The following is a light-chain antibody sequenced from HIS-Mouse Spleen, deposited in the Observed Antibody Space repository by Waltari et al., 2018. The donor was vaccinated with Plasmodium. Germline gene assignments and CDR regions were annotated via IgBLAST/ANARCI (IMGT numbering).Light chain of an antibody. CDR1: KSVSSN. CDR2: GAS. J-gene: IGKJ3*01. CDR3: QQDNNWSFT. Sequence: ELVVTHSTATLSVSPGERPPLSCSASKSVSSNLAWYQQKPGQAPRLLLYGASNRATGIPARFSGSGSGTEFTLTISSLQSEDFAVYYCQQDNNWSFTFGPGTKLDIK. V-gene: IGKV3-15*01.